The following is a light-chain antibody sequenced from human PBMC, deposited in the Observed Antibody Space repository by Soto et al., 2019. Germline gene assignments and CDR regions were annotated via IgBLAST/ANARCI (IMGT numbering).Light chain of an antibody. CDR3: QQRQYWPPIT. Sequence: EIVLTQSPGTLSLSPGKRATLSCRASQSISSSYLAWYQQRPGQAPRLLIYGASSRATGIPDRFSGSGSGTEFTLTISRLEPEDFAVYYCQQRQYWPPITFGQGTRLENK. J-gene: IGKJ5*01. V-gene: IGKV3D-20*02. CDR1: QSISSSY. CDR2: GAS.